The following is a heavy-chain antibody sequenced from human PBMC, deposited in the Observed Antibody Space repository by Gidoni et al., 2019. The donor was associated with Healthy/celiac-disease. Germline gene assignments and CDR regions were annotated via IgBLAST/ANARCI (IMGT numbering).Heavy chain of an antibody. J-gene: IGHJ5*02. D-gene: IGHD3-3*01. CDR1: GGSLSSSSYY. CDR3: AREGITIFGVVPENWFDP. CDR2: IYYSGST. V-gene: IGHV4-39*02. Sequence: QLQLQESGPGLVKPSETLSLTCTVSGGSLSSSSYYWGWIRQPPGKGREWIGSIYYSGSTYYNPSLKSRVTISVDTSKNQFSLKLSSVTAADTAVYYCAREGITIFGVVPENWFDPWGQGTLVTVSS.